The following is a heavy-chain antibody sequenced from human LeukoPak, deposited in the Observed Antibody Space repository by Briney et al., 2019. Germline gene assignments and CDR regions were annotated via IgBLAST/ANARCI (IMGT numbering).Heavy chain of an antibody. CDR3: ARERGYSGYDRSNDY. CDR2: IKQDGSEK. Sequence: QAGGSLRLSCAASGFTFSSYWMSWVRQAPGKGLEWVANIKQDGSEKYYVDSVKGRFTISRDNAKNSLYLQMNSLRAEDTAVYYCARERGYSGYDRSNDYWGQGTLVTVSS. V-gene: IGHV3-7*01. J-gene: IGHJ4*02. D-gene: IGHD5-12*01. CDR1: GFTFSSYW.